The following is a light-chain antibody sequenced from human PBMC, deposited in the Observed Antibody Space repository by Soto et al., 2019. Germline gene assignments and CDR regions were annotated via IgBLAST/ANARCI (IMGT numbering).Light chain of an antibody. Sequence: DIQMTQPPSSLSASVGDRVTITCRASQSISSKLNWYQQKPGKAPKLLIYAASSLQSGVPSRFSGGGSGTDFTLTISSLQPEDFATYSCQQSYSTPLTFGGGTKVDIK. CDR1: QSISSK. CDR3: QQSYSTPLT. V-gene: IGKV1-39*01. CDR2: AAS. J-gene: IGKJ4*01.